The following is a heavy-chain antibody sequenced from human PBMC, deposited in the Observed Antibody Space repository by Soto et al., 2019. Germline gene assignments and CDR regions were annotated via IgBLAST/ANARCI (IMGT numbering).Heavy chain of an antibody. CDR2: ISAYNGNT. Sequence: ASVKVACKTSGYTFTSYGVSWVRQANRQGLEWMGWISAYNGNTNYAQKLQGRVTMTTDTSTSTAYMELRSLRSDDTAVYYCARAPYCGGDCYSGEPWGQGTLVTVSS. D-gene: IGHD2-21*02. CDR1: GYTFTSYG. V-gene: IGHV1-18*01. CDR3: ARAPYCGGDCYSGEP. J-gene: IGHJ5*02.